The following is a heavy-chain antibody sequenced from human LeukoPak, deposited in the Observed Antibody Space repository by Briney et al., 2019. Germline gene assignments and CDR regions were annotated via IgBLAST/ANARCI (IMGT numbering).Heavy chain of an antibody. J-gene: IGHJ5*02. D-gene: IGHD3-3*01. Sequence: GGSLRLSCAASGFTFSSYEMNWVRQAPGKGLEWVSYISSSGSTIYYADSVKGRFTISRDNAKKSLYLQMNSLRAEDTAVYYCAGTITIFGVVTTDWFDPWGQGTLVTVSS. CDR1: GFTFSSYE. V-gene: IGHV3-48*03. CDR2: ISSSGSTI. CDR3: AGTITIFGVVTTDWFDP.